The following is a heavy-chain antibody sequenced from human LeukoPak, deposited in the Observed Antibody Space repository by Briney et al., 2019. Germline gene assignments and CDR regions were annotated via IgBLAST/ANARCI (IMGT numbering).Heavy chain of an antibody. CDR3: ARVTYCGGDCYSDAFDI. CDR2: IYYSGST. D-gene: IGHD2-21*02. Sequence: SETLSLTCTVSGDSINTIDYYWGWIRQPPGKGLEWIGYIYYSGSTNYNPSLKSRVTISVDTSKNQFSLKLSSVTAADTAVYYCARVTYCGGDCYSDAFDIWGQGTMVTVSS. V-gene: IGHV4-61*08. CDR1: GDSINTIDYY. J-gene: IGHJ3*02.